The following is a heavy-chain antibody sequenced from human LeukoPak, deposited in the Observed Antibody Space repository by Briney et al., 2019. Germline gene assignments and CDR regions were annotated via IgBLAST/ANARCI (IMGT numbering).Heavy chain of an antibody. Sequence: SETLSLTCTVSGGSISSYYWSWIRQPPGKGLEWIGYIYYSGSTNYNPSLKSRVTISVDTSKNQFSLKLSSVTAADTAVYYCARGQARLSWFDPWGQGTLVTVSS. J-gene: IGHJ5*02. V-gene: IGHV4-59*01. CDR2: IYYSGST. D-gene: IGHD6-19*01. CDR3: ARGQARLSWFDP. CDR1: GGSISSYY.